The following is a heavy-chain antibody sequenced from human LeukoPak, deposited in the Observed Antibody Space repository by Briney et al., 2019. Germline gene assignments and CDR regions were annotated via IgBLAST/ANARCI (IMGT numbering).Heavy chain of an antibody. CDR1: GFTVCSNY. CDR3: AEGGYSFDFDY. Sequence: GGSLRLSCAASGFTVCSNYMSWVRQAPGKGLEWVSAISDSGGNTYYADSVKGRFTISRDNSKNTLYLQMNSLRAEDTAIYYCAEGGYSFDFDYWGQGTLVTVSS. V-gene: IGHV3-23*01. CDR2: ISDSGGNT. D-gene: IGHD5-18*01. J-gene: IGHJ4*02.